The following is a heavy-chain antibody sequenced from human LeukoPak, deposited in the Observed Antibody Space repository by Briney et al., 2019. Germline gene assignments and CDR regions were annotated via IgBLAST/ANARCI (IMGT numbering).Heavy chain of an antibody. D-gene: IGHD6-19*01. CDR2: IYYSGST. Sequence: KASETLSLTCTVSGGSISSSSYYWGWIRQPPGKGLEWIGSIYYSGSTYYNPSLKSRVTISVDTSKNQFSLKLSSVTAADTAVYYCARDPSRSGYSSGWYPPFDYWGQGTLVTVSS. CDR1: GGSISSSSYY. V-gene: IGHV4-39*07. J-gene: IGHJ4*02. CDR3: ARDPSRSGYSSGWYPPFDY.